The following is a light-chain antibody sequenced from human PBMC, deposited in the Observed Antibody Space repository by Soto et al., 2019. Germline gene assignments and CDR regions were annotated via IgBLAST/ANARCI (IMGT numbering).Light chain of an antibody. CDR3: APWDDSLSAHVL. CDR1: SSNIGSNY. J-gene: IGLJ2*01. CDR2: RRN. Sequence: QSVLTQPPSASGTPGQRFTISCSGSSSNIGSNYIYWYQHLPGTAPKLLIYRRNQRPSGVPDRLSGSKSGTSASQAISGLRSEDEADYYCAPWDDSLSAHVLFGGRTKVTVL. V-gene: IGLV1-47*01.